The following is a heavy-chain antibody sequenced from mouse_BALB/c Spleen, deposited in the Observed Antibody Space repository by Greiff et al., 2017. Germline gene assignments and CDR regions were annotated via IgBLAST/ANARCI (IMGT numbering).Heavy chain of an antibody. CDR2: ISSGGSYT. Sequence: EVKLMESGGDLVKPGVSLKLSCAASGFTFSSYGMSWVRQTPDKRLEWVATISSGGSYTYYPDSVKGRFTISRDNAKNTLYLQMSSMKSEDTAMNYCARDDYEGGFWGQGTLVTVSA. CDR3: ARDDYEGGF. D-gene: IGHD2-4*01. V-gene: IGHV5-6*01. J-gene: IGHJ3*01. CDR1: GFTFSSYG.